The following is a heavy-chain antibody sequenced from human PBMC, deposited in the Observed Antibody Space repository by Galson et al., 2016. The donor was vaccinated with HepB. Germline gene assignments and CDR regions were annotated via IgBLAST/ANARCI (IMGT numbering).Heavy chain of an antibody. D-gene: IGHD6-19*01. CDR3: ARGKGLRSGQWLALPPNYYYNGMDV. V-gene: IGHV3-23*01. J-gene: IGHJ6*02. CDR1: GFTFTSYT. Sequence: SLRLSCAASGFTFTSYTMNWVRQAPGKGLEWVSTISGLTGSTYYADSVRGRFTISRDNSKNTLYLQMNSLRGEDKAVYYCARGKGLRSGQWLALPPNYYYNGMDVWGQGTTVTVSS. CDR2: ISGLTGST.